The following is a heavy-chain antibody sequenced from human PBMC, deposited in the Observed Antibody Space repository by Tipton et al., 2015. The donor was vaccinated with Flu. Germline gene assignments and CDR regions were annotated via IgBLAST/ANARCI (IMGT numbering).Heavy chain of an antibody. V-gene: IGHV1-18*01. CDR3: ARDRKTLLLTTVDYGMDV. Sequence: QLVQSGAEVKQPGASVKVSCRASGYTFRNYGISWVRQAPGQRPEGMGWISAYSGYTNYTEKLQGRVTMTTDTSTSTAYMELRSLRSDDTALYYCARDRKTLLLTTVDYGMDVWGQGTPVTVSS. CDR2: ISAYSGYT. J-gene: IGHJ6*02. CDR1: GYTFRNYG. D-gene: IGHD3-16*01.